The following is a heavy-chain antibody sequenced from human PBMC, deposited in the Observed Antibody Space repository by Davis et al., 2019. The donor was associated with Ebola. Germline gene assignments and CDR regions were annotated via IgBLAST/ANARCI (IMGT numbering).Heavy chain of an antibody. CDR3: ARDNVVVTAIPFFDY. V-gene: IGHV3-21*01. Sequence: PGGSLRLSCAASGFTSSSYSMNWVRQAPGKGLEWVSSISSSSSYIYYADSVKGRFTISRDNAKNSLYLQMNSLRAEDTAVYYCARDNVVVTAIPFFDYWGQGTLVTVSS. CDR1: GFTSSSYS. J-gene: IGHJ4*02. D-gene: IGHD2-21*02. CDR2: ISSSSSYI.